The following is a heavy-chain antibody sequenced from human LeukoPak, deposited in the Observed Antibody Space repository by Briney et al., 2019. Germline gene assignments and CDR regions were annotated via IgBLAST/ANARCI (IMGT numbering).Heavy chain of an antibody. CDR1: GFSLSTNGVG. V-gene: IGHV2-5*02. J-gene: IGHJ4*02. CDR3: AHRRYSSVWYPFNY. Sequence: SGSTRVNARQTLTLTCTFSGFSLSTNGVGVGWIRQPPGKALEWLALIYWDGDKRYSPSLQSRLTITEGTSKNQVVLTLTNMGPADTATYYCAHRRYSSVWYPFNYWGQGTLVTVSS. D-gene: IGHD6-19*01. CDR2: IYWDGDK.